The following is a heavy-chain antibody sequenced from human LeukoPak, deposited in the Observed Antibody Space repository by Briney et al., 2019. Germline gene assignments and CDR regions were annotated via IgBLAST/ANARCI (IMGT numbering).Heavy chain of an antibody. V-gene: IGHV1-8*01. CDR3: ARGGYGSGTTEWGYYYYGMDV. J-gene: IGHJ6*02. Sequence: ASVEVSCKASGYTFTSYVINWVRPATGQGREGMGWMNPYRGNTGYAPKLQGRVTLTRNTSIRTAYMELNSLRSEDTAVYYCARGGYGSGTTEWGYYYYGMDVWGQGTTVSVSS. D-gene: IGHD3-10*01. CDR2: MNPYRGNT. CDR1: GYTFTSYV.